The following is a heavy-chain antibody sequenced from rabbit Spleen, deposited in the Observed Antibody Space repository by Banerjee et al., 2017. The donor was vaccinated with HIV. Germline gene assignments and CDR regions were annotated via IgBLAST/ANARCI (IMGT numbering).Heavy chain of an antibody. V-gene: IGHV1S45*01. Sequence: QEQLVESGGGLVQPEGSLTLTCKASGFSFSNRYVMSWVRQAPGKGLEWIGCIGSNSDNTVYATWAKGRFTISRTSSTTVTLQLNSLTAADTATYFCARDLASVVGWNFKLWGQGTLVTVS. J-gene: IGHJ4*01. CDR1: GFSFSNRYV. CDR2: IGSNSDNT. CDR3: ARDLASVVGWNFKL. D-gene: IGHD1-1*01.